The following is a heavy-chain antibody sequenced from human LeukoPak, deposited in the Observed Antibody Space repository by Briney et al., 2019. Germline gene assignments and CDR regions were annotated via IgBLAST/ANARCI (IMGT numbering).Heavy chain of an antibody. CDR1: EFTFSSYW. CDR3: TRGDSGNFY. D-gene: IGHD1-26*01. CDR2: INSDGSIT. V-gene: IGHV3-74*01. J-gene: IGHJ4*02. Sequence: PGGSLRLSCAASEFTFSSYWMHWVRQAPGKGLVWASRINSDGSITTYADSVKGRFTISRDNAKNTLYLQMNSLKPEDTAFYYCTRGDSGNFYWGQGTLVTVSS.